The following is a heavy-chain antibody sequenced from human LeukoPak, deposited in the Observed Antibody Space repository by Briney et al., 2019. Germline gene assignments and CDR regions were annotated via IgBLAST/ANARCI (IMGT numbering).Heavy chain of an antibody. J-gene: IGHJ4*02. CDR2: INPNSGGT. CDR3: ARDWVFDY. Sequence: ASVKVSCKASGYTFTGYYIQWVRQAPGQGLEWMGWINPNSGGTNYAQNFQGRVTVTTDPSITTAYMELSRLRYDDTAVYYCARDWVFDYWGQGTLVTVSS. D-gene: IGHD3-16*01. V-gene: IGHV1-2*02. CDR1: GYTFTGYY.